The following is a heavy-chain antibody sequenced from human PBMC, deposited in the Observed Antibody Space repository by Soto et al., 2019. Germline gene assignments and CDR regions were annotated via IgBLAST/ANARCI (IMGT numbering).Heavy chain of an antibody. CDR3: TTGGVVVPAAIYGMDV. J-gene: IGHJ6*02. CDR1: GFTFSNAW. D-gene: IGHD2-2*01. Sequence: EVQLVESGGGLVKPGGSLRLSCAASGFTFSNAWMSWVRQAPGKGLEWVGRIKSKTDGGTTDYAAPVKGRFTISRDDSKNTLYLQMNSLKTEDTAVYYCTTGGVVVPAAIYGMDVWGQGTTVTVSS. CDR2: IKSKTDGGTT. V-gene: IGHV3-15*01.